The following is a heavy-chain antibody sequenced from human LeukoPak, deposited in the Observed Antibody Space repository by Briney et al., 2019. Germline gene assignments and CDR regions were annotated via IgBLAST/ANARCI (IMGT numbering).Heavy chain of an antibody. J-gene: IGHJ4*02. CDR1: GFTFGSSS. CDR3: ARAHLAYSSGWYESELDY. Sequence: GGSLRLSCAASGFTFGSSSINWVRQAPGKGLEWVASISSSSRDTYYADSVKGRFTISRDNAKKSLYLQMSSLRAEDTGVYYCARAHLAYSSGWYESELDYWGQGTLVTVPS. CDR2: ISSSSRDT. V-gene: IGHV3-21*01. D-gene: IGHD6-19*01.